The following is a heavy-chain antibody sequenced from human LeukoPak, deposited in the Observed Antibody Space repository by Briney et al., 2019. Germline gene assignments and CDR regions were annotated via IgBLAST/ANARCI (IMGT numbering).Heavy chain of an antibody. J-gene: IGHJ4*02. CDR1: GFTFSSYS. Sequence: GGSLRLSCAASGFTFSSYSLNWVRQAPGKGLEWVSCITSNIYAYYADSVRGRFTISRDNSQNSVYLVMNSLRAEDTAVYYCARERDTSMVALDSWGQGTLVTVSS. D-gene: IGHD5-18*01. CDR3: ARERDTSMVALDS. CDR2: ITSNIYA. V-gene: IGHV3-21*06.